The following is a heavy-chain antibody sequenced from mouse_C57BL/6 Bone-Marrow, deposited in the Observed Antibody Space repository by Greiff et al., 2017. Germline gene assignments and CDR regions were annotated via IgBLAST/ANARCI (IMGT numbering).Heavy chain of an antibody. CDR1: GFTFSSYT. CDR3: ARQATTVVANYAMDD. V-gene: IGHV5-9*01. J-gene: IGHJ4*01. Sequence: EVKLVEPGGGLVKPGGSLKLSCAASGFTFSSYTMSWVRQTPEKRLEWVATISGGGGNTYYPDSVKGRFTISRDNAKNTLYLQRSSLRSEDTALYYSARQATTVVANYAMDDWGQRTSVTVSS. CDR2: ISGGGGNT. D-gene: IGHD1-1*01.